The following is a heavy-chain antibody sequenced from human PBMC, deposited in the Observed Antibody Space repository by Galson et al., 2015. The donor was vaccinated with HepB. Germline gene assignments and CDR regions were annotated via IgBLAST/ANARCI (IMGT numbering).Heavy chain of an antibody. J-gene: IGHJ4*02. CDR2: IWHDGSDE. CDR3: VRGGSKDSGSYRDSSREAHNDC. D-gene: IGHD1-26*01. V-gene: IGHV3-33*01. CDR1: GFTFSSYG. Sequence: SLRLSCAASGFTFSSYGMHWVRQPPGKGLEWVAVIWHDGSDEYYVESVKGRFTISRDNSKNTLDLQMNSLRVEDTAVYYCVRGGSKDSGSYRDSSREAHNDCWGQGTLVTVS.